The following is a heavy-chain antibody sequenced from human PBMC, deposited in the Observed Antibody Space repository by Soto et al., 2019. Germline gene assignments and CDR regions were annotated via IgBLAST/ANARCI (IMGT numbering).Heavy chain of an antibody. CDR3: ASSMTTVTTFDY. D-gene: IGHD4-17*01. V-gene: IGHV4-59*12. Sequence: SETLSLTCTVSGGSMSSYYWSWFRQPPGKGLEWIGYIYYAGSTTYNPSLKSRLSISLETSKNQFSLRLTSVTAADTAVYYCASSMTTVTTFDYWGQGTLVTVSS. CDR2: IYYAGST. CDR1: GGSMSSYY. J-gene: IGHJ4*02.